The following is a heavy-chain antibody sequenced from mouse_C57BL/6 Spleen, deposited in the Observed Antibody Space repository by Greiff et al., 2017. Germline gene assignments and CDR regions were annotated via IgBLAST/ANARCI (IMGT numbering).Heavy chain of an antibody. CDR1: GYTFPSYG. V-gene: IGHV1-81*01. D-gene: IGHD2-1*01. CDR3: ARSGGFYYGNYEGGAMDY. Sequence: VQLQQSGAELARPGASVKLSCKASGYTFPSYGISWVKQRTGQGLEWIGEIYPRSGNTYYNEKFKGKATLTADKSSSTAYMDLGSLTSEDSAVYVCARSGGFYYGNYEGGAMDYWGQGTSVTVSS. J-gene: IGHJ4*01. CDR2: IYPRSGNT.